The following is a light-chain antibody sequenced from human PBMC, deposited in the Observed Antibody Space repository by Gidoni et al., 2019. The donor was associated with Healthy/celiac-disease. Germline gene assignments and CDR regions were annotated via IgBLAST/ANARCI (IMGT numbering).Light chain of an antibody. CDR1: QSPLHSNGYNY. Sequence: DIVMTQPQLSLPVTPGEPASISCRSSQSPLHSNGYNYLDWYLQKPGQSPQLLIYLGSNRASGVPDRFSGSGSGTDFTLKISRVEAEDVGVYYCMQALQTPRTFGQGTKVEIK. CDR2: LGS. CDR3: MQALQTPRT. V-gene: IGKV2-28*01. J-gene: IGKJ1*01.